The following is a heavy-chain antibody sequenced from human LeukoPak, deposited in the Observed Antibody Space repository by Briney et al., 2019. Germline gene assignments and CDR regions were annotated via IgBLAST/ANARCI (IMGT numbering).Heavy chain of an antibody. CDR2: IWYDGSNK. Sequence: GGSLRLSCAASGFTFSSYGMHWVRQAPGKGLEWVAVIWYDGSNKYYADSVKGRFTISRDNSKNTLYLQMKSLRAEDTAVYYCARGRWLHLPGDYWGQGTLVTVSS. CDR1: GFTFSSYG. V-gene: IGHV3-33*01. J-gene: IGHJ4*02. D-gene: IGHD5-24*01. CDR3: ARGRWLHLPGDY.